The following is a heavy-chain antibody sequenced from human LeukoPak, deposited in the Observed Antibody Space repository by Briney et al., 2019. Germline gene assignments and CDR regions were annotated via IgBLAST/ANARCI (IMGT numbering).Heavy chain of an antibody. CDR3: ARGEYSSSSRAWYFDL. CDR2: INHSGST. J-gene: IGHJ2*01. Sequence: SETLSLTCAVYGGSFSGYYWSWIRQPPGKGLEWIGEINHSGSTNYNPSLKSRVTISVDTSKNQFSLKLSSVTAADTAVYYCARGEYSSSSRAWYFDLWGRGTLVTVSS. D-gene: IGHD6-6*01. CDR1: GGSFSGYY. V-gene: IGHV4-34*01.